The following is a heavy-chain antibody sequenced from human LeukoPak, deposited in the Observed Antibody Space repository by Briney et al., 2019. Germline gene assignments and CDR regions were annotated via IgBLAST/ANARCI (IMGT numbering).Heavy chain of an antibody. D-gene: IGHD6-13*01. J-gene: IGHJ4*02. V-gene: IGHV4-59*01. CDR3: ARGPRYSSTWYSEYYFDY. Sequence: SETLSLTCTVSGGSISSYYWSWIRQPPKKGLEWIGYIYYSGSTNYNPSLKSRVTISVDTSKNQFSLKLNSVTAADTAVYYCARGPRYSSTWYSEYYFDYWGQGTLVTVSS. CDR1: GGSISSYY. CDR2: IYYSGST.